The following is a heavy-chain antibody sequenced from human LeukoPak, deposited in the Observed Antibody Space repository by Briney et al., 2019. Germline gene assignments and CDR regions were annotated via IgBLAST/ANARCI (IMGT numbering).Heavy chain of an antibody. Sequence: GASVKVPCKASGYTFTSYYVHWVRQAPGQGLEWMGIINPSGGSTSYGQRFQGRVTMNRDTSTNIVYMELSSLRSEDTAVYYCARSVQWNPRVYYYYGMDVWGQGTTVTVSS. CDR1: GYTFTSYY. CDR3: ARSVQWNPRVYYYYGMDV. J-gene: IGHJ6*02. V-gene: IGHV1-46*01. D-gene: IGHD6-19*01. CDR2: INPSGGST.